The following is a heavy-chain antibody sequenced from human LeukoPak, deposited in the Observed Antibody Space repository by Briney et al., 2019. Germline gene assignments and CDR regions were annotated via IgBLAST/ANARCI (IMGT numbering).Heavy chain of an antibody. V-gene: IGHV3-9*01. J-gene: IGHJ2*01. CDR2: ISWNSGSI. CDR3: AKDILATATTDWYFDL. CDR1: GFIFDDYA. Sequence: SLRLTCAVSGFIFDDYAMHWVRQAPGKGLEWVSGISWNSGSIGYADSVKGRFTTSRDNAKNSLYLQMNSLRAEDTALYYCAKDILATATTDWYFDLWGRGTLVAVSS. D-gene: IGHD4-17*01.